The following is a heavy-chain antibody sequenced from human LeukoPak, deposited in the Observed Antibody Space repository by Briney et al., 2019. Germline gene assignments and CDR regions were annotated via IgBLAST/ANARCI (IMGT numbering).Heavy chain of an antibody. J-gene: IGHJ6*03. CDR1: GGSFSGYY. CDR2: INHSGST. D-gene: IGHD2-15*01. V-gene: IGHV4-34*01. Sequence: SETLSLTCAVYGGSFSGYYWSWIRQPPGKGLEWIGEINHSGSTNYNPSLKSRVTISVDTSKNQFSLKLSSVTAADTAVYYCARVLGYCSGGSCPYDYYYYYYYMDVWGKGTTVTVSS. CDR3: ARVLGYCSGGSCPYDYYYYYYYMDV.